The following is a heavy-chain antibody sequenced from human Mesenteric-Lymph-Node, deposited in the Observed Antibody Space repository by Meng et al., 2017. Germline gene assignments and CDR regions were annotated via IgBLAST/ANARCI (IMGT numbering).Heavy chain of an antibody. CDR2: INHGGSS. Sequence: GSLRLSCAVFGGSFSGHYWSWIRQPPGKGLEWIGEINHGGSSNYNPSLKSRVTISVDTSKNQFSLKLSSVTAADTAVYYCARGGLRGYIVGHVLDDWGQGTLVTVSS. D-gene: IGHD5-18*01. V-gene: IGHV4-34*01. J-gene: IGHJ4*02. CDR3: ARGGLRGYIVGHVLDD. CDR1: GGSFSGHY.